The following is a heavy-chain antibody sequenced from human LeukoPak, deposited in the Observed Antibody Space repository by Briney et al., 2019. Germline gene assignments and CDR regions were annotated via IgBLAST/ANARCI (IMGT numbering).Heavy chain of an antibody. D-gene: IGHD2-2*01. J-gene: IGHJ6*02. CDR1: GYTFSSYA. CDR3: ARDGEVVPDTIKVNYYYSGMDV. Sequence: GASVKVSCRASGYTFSSYAISWVRQAPGQGLEWMGWISTSNGHTNYAQNFQGRVTMTTDTSTSTAYLELRSLKSDDTAVYYCARDGEVVPDTIKVNYYYSGMDVWGQGTTVTVSS. CDR2: ISTSNGHT. V-gene: IGHV1-18*01.